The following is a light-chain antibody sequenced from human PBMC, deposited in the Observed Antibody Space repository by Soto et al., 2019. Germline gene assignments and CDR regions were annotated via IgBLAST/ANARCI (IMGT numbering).Light chain of an antibody. J-gene: IGLJ1*01. CDR3: SSYTSSSTYV. CDR2: EVG. Sequence: QSVLTQPASVSGSPGQSITISCTGTSSDVGGYNYVSWYQQHPGKAPKLMIYEVGNRPSGVSNRFSGSKSDNTASLTISGLQAEDEADYYCSSYTSSSTYVFGTGTKVTVL. V-gene: IGLV2-14*01. CDR1: SSDVGGYNY.